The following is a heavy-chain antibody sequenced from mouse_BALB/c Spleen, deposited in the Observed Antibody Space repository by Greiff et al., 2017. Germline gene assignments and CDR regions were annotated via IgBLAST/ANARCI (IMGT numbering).Heavy chain of an antibody. CDR2: IWWDDDK. CDR3: ARIYGNLYWYFDV. CDR1: GFSLSTSGMG. Sequence: QVTLNESGPGILQPSQTLSLTCSFSGFSLSTSGMGVGWIRQPSGKGLEWLAHIWWDDDKRYNPALKSRLTISKDTSSNQVFLKIASVDTADTATYYCARIYGNLYWYFDVWGAGTTVTVSS. D-gene: IGHD2-1*01. V-gene: IGHV8-8*01. J-gene: IGHJ1*01.